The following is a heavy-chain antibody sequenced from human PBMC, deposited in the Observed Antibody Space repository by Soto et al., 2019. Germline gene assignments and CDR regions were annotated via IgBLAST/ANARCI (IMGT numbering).Heavy chain of an antibody. CDR3: AREGYYDSSGYPGPLDY. D-gene: IGHD3-22*01. Sequence: GGSLRLSCAASGFTFSSYGMHWVRQAPGKGLEWVAVIWYDGSNKYYADSVKGRFTISRDNSKNTLYLQMNSLRAEDTAVYYCAREGYYDSSGYPGPLDYWGQGTLVTVS. CDR2: IWYDGSNK. CDR1: GFTFSSYG. V-gene: IGHV3-33*01. J-gene: IGHJ4*02.